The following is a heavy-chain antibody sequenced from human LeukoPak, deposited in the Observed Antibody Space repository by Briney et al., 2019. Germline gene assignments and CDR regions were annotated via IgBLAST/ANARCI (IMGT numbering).Heavy chain of an antibody. CDR3: ARPTFGGVIVPFDY. Sequence: TGGSLRLSCAASGFTFSSYSVNWVRQAPGKGLEWVSSISSSSSYIYYADSVKGRFAISRDNAKNSLYLQMNSLRAEDTAVYYCARPTFGGVIVPFDYWGQGTLVTVSS. D-gene: IGHD3-16*02. CDR2: ISSSSSYI. V-gene: IGHV3-21*01. J-gene: IGHJ4*02. CDR1: GFTFSSYS.